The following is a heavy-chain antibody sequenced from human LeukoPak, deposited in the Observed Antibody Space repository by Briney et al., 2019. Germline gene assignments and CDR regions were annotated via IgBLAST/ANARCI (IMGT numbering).Heavy chain of an antibody. Sequence: ASVKVFCKASGYTFTSYGISWVRQAPGQGLEWMGWISAYNGNTNYAQKLQGRVTMTTDTSTSTAYMELRSLRSDDTAVYYCARRLWFGELLGYWGQGTLVTVSS. V-gene: IGHV1-18*01. CDR3: ARRLWFGELLGY. D-gene: IGHD3-10*01. CDR2: ISAYNGNT. J-gene: IGHJ4*02. CDR1: GYTFTSYG.